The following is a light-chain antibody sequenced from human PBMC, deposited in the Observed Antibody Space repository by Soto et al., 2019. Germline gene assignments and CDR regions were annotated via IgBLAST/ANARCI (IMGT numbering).Light chain of an antibody. Sequence: EIVLTQSPGTLSLSPGERATLSCLASQSVSSSYLAWYQQKPGQAPRLLIYGASSRATGIPDRFSGSGSGTDFTLTISRLEPEDFATYYCQQSYSTLITFGQGTRLEIK. CDR3: QQSYSTLIT. J-gene: IGKJ5*01. V-gene: IGKV3-20*01. CDR1: QSVSSSY. CDR2: GAS.